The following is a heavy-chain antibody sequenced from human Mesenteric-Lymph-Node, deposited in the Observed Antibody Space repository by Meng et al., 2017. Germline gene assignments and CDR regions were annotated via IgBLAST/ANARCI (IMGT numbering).Heavy chain of an antibody. Sequence: GESLKISCAASGFTFTGFAMSWVRQAPGKGPEWVSAIGASGATTYDADSVKGRFTISRDNSKNTLYLQMNNLRAEDTAVYFCAKDGGGLVDTGRLDYWGQGTLVTVSS. CDR1: GFTFTGFA. V-gene: IGHV3-23*01. CDR2: IGASGATT. J-gene: IGHJ4*02. D-gene: IGHD5-18*01. CDR3: AKDGGGLVDTGRLDY.